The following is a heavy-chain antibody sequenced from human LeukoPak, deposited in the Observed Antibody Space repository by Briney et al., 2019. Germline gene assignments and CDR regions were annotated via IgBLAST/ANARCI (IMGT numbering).Heavy chain of an antibody. J-gene: IGHJ5*02. CDR1: GFIFSDYY. CDR3: ARDRYFEQWLGRGTWLDA. V-gene: IGHV3-11*01. D-gene: IGHD6-19*01. CDR2: ISSGGGTI. Sequence: GGSLRLSCVGSGFIFSDYYMSWIRRAPGKGLGWISYISSGGGTIYYGDSVKGRFTISRDNAKNSMYLQMDSLRDEDTAVYYCARDRYFEQWLGRGTWLDAWGQGTLGTVS.